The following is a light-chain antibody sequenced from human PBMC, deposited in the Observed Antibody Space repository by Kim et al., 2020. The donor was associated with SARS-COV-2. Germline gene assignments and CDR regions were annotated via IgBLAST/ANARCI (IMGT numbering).Light chain of an antibody. V-gene: IGKV3-15*01. Sequence: EIVMTQSPPTLSVSPGERVTLSCRASQSVVSSLAWYQQKRGQAPRLLIYGASTRAADIPARFSGSGSGTAFTLTISSLQSGDFAVYYCLQYNNWPRTFGQGTKVDIK. J-gene: IGKJ1*01. CDR2: GAS. CDR3: LQYNNWPRT. CDR1: QSVVSS.